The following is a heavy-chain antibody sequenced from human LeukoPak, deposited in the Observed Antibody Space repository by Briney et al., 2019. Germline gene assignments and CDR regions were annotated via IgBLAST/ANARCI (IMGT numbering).Heavy chain of an antibody. J-gene: IGHJ3*02. CDR1: AGSFSGYY. CDR2: INRSGST. CDR3: ARRRRIVGATPGAFDI. D-gene: IGHD1-26*01. Sequence: PSETLSLTCAVYAGSFSGYYWSWIRQPPGKGPESIGEINRSGSTNYNPSLKSRVTISVDTPKNQFSLKLSSVTAADTAVYYCARRRRIVGATPGAFDIWGQGTMVTVSS. V-gene: IGHV4-34*01.